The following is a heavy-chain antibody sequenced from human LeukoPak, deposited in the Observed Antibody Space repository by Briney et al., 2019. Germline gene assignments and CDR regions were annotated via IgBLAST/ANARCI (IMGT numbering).Heavy chain of an antibody. CDR3: ARARMVGDTIYYFEY. CDR2: IWYDGSNE. J-gene: IGHJ4*02. CDR1: GFTFNHYG. V-gene: IGHV3-33*01. D-gene: IGHD1-26*01. Sequence: PGGSLRLSCAASGFTFNHYGMHWVRQAPGKGLEWVAVIWYDGSNEHYADSVKGRFTISRDNPKNTLYLQMSSLRADDTAVYYCARARMVGDTIYYFEYWGQGTLVTVSS.